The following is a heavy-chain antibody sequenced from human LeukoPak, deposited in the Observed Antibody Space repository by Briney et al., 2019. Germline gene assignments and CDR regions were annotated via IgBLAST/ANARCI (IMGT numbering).Heavy chain of an antibody. Sequence: SETLSLTCTVSGDSISRSSYYWGWIRQPPGKGLEWIGSIYSSGSAYYNPSLKSRVTLSVDTSKNHFSLKLTSVTAADTAVYYCARDHDYDPFDYWGRGSLVNVS. J-gene: IGHJ4*02. V-gene: IGHV4-39*07. CDR3: ARDHDYDPFDY. D-gene: IGHD4-17*01. CDR2: IYSSGSA. CDR1: GDSISRSSYY.